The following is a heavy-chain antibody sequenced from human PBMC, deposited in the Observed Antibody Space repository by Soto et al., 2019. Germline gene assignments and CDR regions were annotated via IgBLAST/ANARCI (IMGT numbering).Heavy chain of an antibody. CDR1: GGTFSSYA. D-gene: IGHD5-18*01. CDR3: AREGYGYTHYYYYYGMDV. J-gene: IGHJ6*02. Sequence: GASVKVSCKASGGTFSSYAISWVRQAPGQGLEWMGGIIPIFGTANYAQKFQGRVTITADKSTSTAYMELSSLRSEDTAVYYCAREGYGYTHYYYYYGMDVWGQGTTVTVSS. V-gene: IGHV1-69*06. CDR2: IIPIFGTA.